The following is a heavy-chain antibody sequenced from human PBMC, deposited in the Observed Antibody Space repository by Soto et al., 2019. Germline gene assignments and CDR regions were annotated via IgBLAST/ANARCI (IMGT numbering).Heavy chain of an antibody. CDR1: GFSFSNYD. D-gene: IGHD2-2*01. CDR2: IGAARDP. Sequence: GGSLRLSCAASGFSFSNYDMHWVRQVSGKALEWVSAIGAARDPYYLGSVKGRFTVSRDNAQKSLYLQMNNMRAEDTAVYYCARAYTGQLPRRADYYYALDVWGRGTPVTVSS. J-gene: IGHJ6*02. CDR3: ARAYTGQLPRRADYYYALDV. V-gene: IGHV3-13*05.